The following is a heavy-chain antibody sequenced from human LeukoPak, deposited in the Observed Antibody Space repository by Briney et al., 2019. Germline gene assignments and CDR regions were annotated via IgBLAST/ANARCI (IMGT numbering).Heavy chain of an antibody. CDR1: GGIFSSYA. J-gene: IGHJ4*01. CDR3: ARDGSGGSCYEY. D-gene: IGHD2-15*01. V-gene: IGHV1-69*13. CDR2: IIPIFGTA. Sequence: ASVKVSCKASGGIFSSYAISWVRQAPGQGLEWMGEIIPIFGTANYAQKFQGRVTITADESTSTAYMELSSLRSEDTAVYYGARDGSGGSCYEYGGHGTLVTIAS.